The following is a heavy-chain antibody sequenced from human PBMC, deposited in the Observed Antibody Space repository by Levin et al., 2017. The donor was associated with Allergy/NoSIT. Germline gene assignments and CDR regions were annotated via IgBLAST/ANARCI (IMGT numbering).Heavy chain of an antibody. CDR2: IIGSGGGT. CDR3: AKVHVGPYYSYMDV. Sequence: GGSLRLSCEASGFTFSTYAMSWVRQAPGKGLEWVSTIIGSGGGTFYSGSVKGRFAISRDNSKNTLSLQISSLRVEDTAVYYCAKVHVGPYYSYMDVWGKGTTVTVSS. CDR1: GFTFSTYA. D-gene: IGHD3-16*01. J-gene: IGHJ6*03. V-gene: IGHV3-23*01.